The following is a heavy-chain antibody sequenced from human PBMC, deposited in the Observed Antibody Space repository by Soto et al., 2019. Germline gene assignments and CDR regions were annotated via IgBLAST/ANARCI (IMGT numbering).Heavy chain of an antibody. V-gene: IGHV4-31*03. J-gene: IGHJ4*02. CDR1: GGSISSGGYY. D-gene: IGHD3-10*01. CDR3: ARMGSYFLEY. Sequence: QVQLQESGPGLVEPAQTLSLTCTVSGGSISSGGYYWSWIRQHPGKGLEWIGYISYSGSTHYNPSLKSRVTMSVDTSKNQFSLKLSSVTAAYTAVYYCARMGSYFLEYWGQGTLITVSS. CDR2: ISYSGST.